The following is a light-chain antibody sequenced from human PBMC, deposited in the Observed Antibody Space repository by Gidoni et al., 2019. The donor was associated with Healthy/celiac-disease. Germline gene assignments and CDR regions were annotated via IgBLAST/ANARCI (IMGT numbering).Light chain of an antibody. V-gene: IGKV1-39*01. CDR1: QSISSY. CDR2: AAS. Sequence: DIQMTQSPSSLSASAGDRVTIPCRASQSISSYLDWYQQKPGKAPKLLIYAASSLQSGVPSRFSGSGSGTDFTLTISSLQSEDFATYYCQQSYSTPYTFGQXTKVEIK. J-gene: IGKJ2*01. CDR3: QQSYSTPYT.